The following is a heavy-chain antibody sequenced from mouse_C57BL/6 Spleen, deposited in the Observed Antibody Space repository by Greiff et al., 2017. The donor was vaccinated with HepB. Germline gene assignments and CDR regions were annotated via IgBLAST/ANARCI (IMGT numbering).Heavy chain of an antibody. CDR1: GFTFSSYA. Sequence: EVQLVESGEGLVKPGGSLKLSCAASGFTFSSYAMSWVRQTPEKRLEWVAYISSGGDYIYYADTVKGRFTISRDNARNILYLQMSSLKAEDTAMYYCTRDKSYYFDYWGQGTTLTVSS. J-gene: IGHJ2*01. CDR2: ISSGGDYI. CDR3: TRDKSYYFDY. D-gene: IGHD6-2*01. V-gene: IGHV5-9-1*02.